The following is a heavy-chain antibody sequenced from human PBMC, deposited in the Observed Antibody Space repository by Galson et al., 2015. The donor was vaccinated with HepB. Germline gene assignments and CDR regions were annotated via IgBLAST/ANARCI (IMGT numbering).Heavy chain of an antibody. V-gene: IGHV3-48*01. CDR3: ARDVIPDYGEYLVDF. J-gene: IGHJ4*02. Sequence: SLRLSCAGTGFIFSTYSMNWVRQAPGKGLEWVSYITSSSSTIYYADSVKGRLTISRDNAKKSLYLQMNSLRVDDTAVYYCARDVIPDYGEYLVDFWGQGTLVTVSS. CDR2: ITSSSSTI. CDR1: GFIFSTYS. D-gene: IGHD4-17*01.